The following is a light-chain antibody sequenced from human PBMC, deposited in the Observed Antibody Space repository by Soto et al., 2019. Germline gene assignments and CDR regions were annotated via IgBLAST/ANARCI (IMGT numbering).Light chain of an antibody. CDR1: SSDVGGYNY. CDR2: DVS. CDR3: CSYAGSYTYV. Sequence: ALTQPRSVSGSPGQSVTISCTGTSSDVGGYNYVSWFQQHPDKAPKLMIYDVSQRPSGVPDRFSGSKSGSTASLTISGLQTEDEADYYCCSYAGSYTYVFGTGTKVTVL. V-gene: IGLV2-11*01. J-gene: IGLJ1*01.